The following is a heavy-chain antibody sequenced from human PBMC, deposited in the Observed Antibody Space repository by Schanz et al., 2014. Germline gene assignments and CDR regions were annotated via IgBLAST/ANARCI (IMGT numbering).Heavy chain of an antibody. D-gene: IGHD5-12*01. V-gene: IGHV3-74*02. Sequence: EVQLVESGGVVVQPGGSLRLSCAASGFTFSVYWMHWVRQPPGEGLVSVSRISGDGTTTSYADSVKGRFTISRDNAKNTLYLQMYSLRTEDTAVYYCAKGFGGYDLVLDYWGQGTLVTVSS. CDR1: GFTFSVYW. J-gene: IGHJ4*02. CDR2: ISGDGTTT. CDR3: AKGFGGYDLVLDY.